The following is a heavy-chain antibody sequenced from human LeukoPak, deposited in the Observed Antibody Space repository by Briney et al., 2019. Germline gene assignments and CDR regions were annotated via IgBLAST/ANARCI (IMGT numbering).Heavy chain of an antibody. CDR3: AKSYSNYWRAFDI. D-gene: IGHD4-11*01. CDR2: IRYDGSNK. V-gene: IGHV3-30*02. J-gene: IGHJ3*02. CDR1: GFTFSSYG. Sequence: GGSLRLSCAASGFTFSSYGMHWVRQAPGKGLESVAFIRYDGSNKYYADSVKGRFTISRDNSKNTLYLQMNSLRAEDTAVYYCAKSYSNYWRAFDIWGQGTMVTVSS.